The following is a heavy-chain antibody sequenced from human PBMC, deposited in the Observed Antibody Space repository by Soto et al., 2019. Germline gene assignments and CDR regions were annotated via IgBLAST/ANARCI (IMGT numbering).Heavy chain of an antibody. D-gene: IGHD2-2*01. CDR2: ISLYSDGT. CDR3: SRVVPGAEAWFGP. Sequence: QVQLVQSGGEVKRPGASVKVSCKTSGYTFSNYGITWVRQAPGQPLEWLGWISLYSDGTNYAQKFQGRGSMTTDTSPTTAYMDRRSLRSDDTAVYYCSRVVPGAEAWFGPWGQGTLVTVSS. J-gene: IGHJ5*02. V-gene: IGHV1-18*01. CDR1: GYTFSNYG.